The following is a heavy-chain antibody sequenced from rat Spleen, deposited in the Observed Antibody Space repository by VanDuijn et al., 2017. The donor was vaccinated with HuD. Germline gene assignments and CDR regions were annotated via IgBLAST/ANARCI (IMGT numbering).Heavy chain of an antibody. V-gene: IGHV5-29*01. Sequence: EVQVVESGGGLVQPGRSLKLSCAASGFTFSNYGMAWVRQAPTKGLEWVATLIYDGTTTYYRDSVKGRFTISRDVAKSTLFLQMDSLRSEDTATYYCARRHFGYTDYFDYWGQGVMVTVSS. CDR3: ARRHFGYTDYFDY. CDR2: LIYDGTTT. D-gene: IGHD1-4*01. CDR1: GFTFSNYG. J-gene: IGHJ2*01.